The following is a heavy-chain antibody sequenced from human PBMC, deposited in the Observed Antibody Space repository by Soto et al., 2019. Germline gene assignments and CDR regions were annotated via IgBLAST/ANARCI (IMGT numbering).Heavy chain of an antibody. V-gene: IGHV3-23*01. Sequence: GSLRLSCAVSGFTFSHYALIWVRQAPGKGLEWVAGISGSGFRTDYADSMKGRLTITRDNSKNTLYLQMTRLRVEDTAKYYCAKGVWDCSGGNCDVIYYGMDVWGQGTTVTVSS. D-gene: IGHD2-15*01. CDR3: AKGVWDCSGGNCDVIYYGMDV. CDR2: ISGSGFRT. CDR1: GFTFSHYA. J-gene: IGHJ6*02.